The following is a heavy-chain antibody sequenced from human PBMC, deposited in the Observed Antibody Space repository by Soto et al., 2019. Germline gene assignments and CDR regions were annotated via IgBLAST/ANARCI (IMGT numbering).Heavy chain of an antibody. CDR2: IIPVLATT. CDR3: ACNWGNSLKNWLDP. Sequence: QVQLVQSGPEVRVPGCSVTVSCKASAGTFPHYALSWVRQAPGQGLEWIGGIIPVLATTTYAQKLQGRVSIIADESANTVYMELSSLTSEDTAVYYCACNWGNSLKNWLDPWGQGTLVTVSS. V-gene: IGHV1-69*01. D-gene: IGHD7-27*01. CDR1: AGTFPHYA. J-gene: IGHJ5*02.